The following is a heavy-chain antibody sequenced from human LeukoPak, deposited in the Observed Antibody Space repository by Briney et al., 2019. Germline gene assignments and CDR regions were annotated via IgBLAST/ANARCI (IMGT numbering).Heavy chain of an antibody. D-gene: IGHD2-21*01. CDR2: INSEARST. CDR3: AANSDYFSY. V-gene: IGHV3-74*01. Sequence: GGSLRLSCAASGFTFSSYWMHWVHQAPGKGLVWVSRINSEARSTIYADSVKGRFTISRDNAKNTLYLQMNSLRAEDTAVYYCAANSDYFSYWGQGTLVTVSS. J-gene: IGHJ4*02. CDR1: GFTFSSYW.